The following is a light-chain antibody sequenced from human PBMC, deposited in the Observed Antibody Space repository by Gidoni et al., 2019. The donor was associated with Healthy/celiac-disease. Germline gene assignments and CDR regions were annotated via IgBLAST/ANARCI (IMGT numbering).Light chain of an antibody. CDR2: GAS. V-gene: IGKV3-15*01. J-gene: IGKJ1*01. Sequence: EIVMTQAPATLSVSPGERATRSCRASQSVSSNLAWYQQIPGQAPRLLIYGASPRATGIPARFSGSGSGTEFTLTISSLQSEDFAVYYCQQYNNWWTFGQGTKVEIK. CDR1: QSVSSN. CDR3: QQYNNWWT.